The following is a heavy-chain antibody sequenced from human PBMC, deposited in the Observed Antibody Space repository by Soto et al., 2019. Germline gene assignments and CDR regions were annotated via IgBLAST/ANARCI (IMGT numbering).Heavy chain of an antibody. CDR2: IYYSGNT. J-gene: IGHJ4*02. V-gene: IGHV4-31*03. D-gene: IGHD3-16*02. CDR3: ARVDDYVWGIDRQYYFDY. Sequence: QVQLQESGPGLVKPSQTLSLTCTVSGGSISSVGSYWNWIRQHPGKGLEWIGYIYYSGNTYYNPALESRVTISLDTSKNQFSLKLTSVTAADTAVYYCARVDDYVWGIDRQYYFDYWGQGTLVTVSS. CDR1: GGSISSVGSY.